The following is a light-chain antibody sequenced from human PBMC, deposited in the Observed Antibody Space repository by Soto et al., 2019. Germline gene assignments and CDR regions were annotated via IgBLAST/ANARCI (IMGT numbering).Light chain of an antibody. CDR3: CTYAGSYLWV. J-gene: IGLJ3*02. V-gene: IGLV2-11*01. CDR2: DVS. Sequence: QSALTQPRSVSGSPGHSVTISCTGTSSDIGSYNYVSWYQQHPGKAPKLRIYDVSKRPSGVPDRFSGSKSGNTASLTISGLQTEDEAAYYCCTYAGSYLWVFGGGTKLTVL. CDR1: SSDIGSYNY.